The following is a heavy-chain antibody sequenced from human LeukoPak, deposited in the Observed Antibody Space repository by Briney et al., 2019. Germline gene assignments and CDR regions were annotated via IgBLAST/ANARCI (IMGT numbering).Heavy chain of an antibody. Sequence: SETLSLTCTVSDGPIRSHYWTWIRQSPLKGLEWIGDIPNSGSTKYNPSLKSRVTISIDTSKSQFSLRLTSVTAADTAVYYCGRDALVGYFSYYYIDVWGKGTTVTVSS. D-gene: IGHD2-15*01. CDR1: DGPIRSHY. CDR3: GRDALVGYFSYYYIDV. J-gene: IGHJ6*03. CDR2: IPNSGST. V-gene: IGHV4-59*11.